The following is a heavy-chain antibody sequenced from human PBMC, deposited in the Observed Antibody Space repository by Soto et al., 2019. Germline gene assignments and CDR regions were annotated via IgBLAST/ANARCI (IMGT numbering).Heavy chain of an antibody. Sequence: GASVKVSCKASGGTFSSYAISWVRQAPGQGLEWMGGIIPIFGTANYAQKFQGRVTITADESTSTAYMELSSLRSEDTAVYYCASTRYCSSTSCYFRYDPWGQGTLVTVSS. CDR1: GGTFSSYA. D-gene: IGHD2-2*01. CDR2: IIPIFGTA. CDR3: ASTRYCSSTSCYFRYDP. J-gene: IGHJ5*02. V-gene: IGHV1-69*13.